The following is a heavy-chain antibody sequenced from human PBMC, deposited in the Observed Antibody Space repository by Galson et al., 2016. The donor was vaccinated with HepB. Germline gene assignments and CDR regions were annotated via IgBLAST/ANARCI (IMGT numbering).Heavy chain of an antibody. CDR1: GFTFSSFG. V-gene: IGHV3-33*01. CDR2: TWYDGSKK. D-gene: IGHD1-1*01. J-gene: IGHJ6*02. CDR3: AREGHDKYGMDV. Sequence: SLRLSCAASGFTFSSFGMHWVRQAPGKGLDWVAVTWYDGSKKYYADSVKGRFTISRDDSKNTVYLQVSSLSAEDTDVYYCAREGHDKYGMDVWGQGTTVTVSS.